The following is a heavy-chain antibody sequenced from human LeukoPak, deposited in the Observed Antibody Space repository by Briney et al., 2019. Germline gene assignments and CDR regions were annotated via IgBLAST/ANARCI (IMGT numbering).Heavy chain of an antibody. Sequence: GGSLRLSCTASGFTFSIYTIQWVRQAPGKGLEWVALSLFDGNIKYYADSVKGRFTISRDNSKNTLYLQMNSLTPEDTAMYYCVRTAHFYSNGFDIWGQGTMVIVSS. CDR1: GFTFSIYT. V-gene: IGHV3-30-3*01. CDR3: VRTAHFYSNGFDI. D-gene: IGHD1-26*01. J-gene: IGHJ3*02. CDR2: SLFDGNIK.